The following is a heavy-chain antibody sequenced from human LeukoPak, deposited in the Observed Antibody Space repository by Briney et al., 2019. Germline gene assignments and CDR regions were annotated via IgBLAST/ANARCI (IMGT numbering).Heavy chain of an antibody. CDR2: IYYSGST. V-gene: IGHV4-61*05. Sequence: SETLSLTCTVSGGSISSSSYYWSWIRQPPGKGLEWIGYIYYSGSTNYNPSLKSRVTISVDTSKNQFSLKLSSVTAADTAVYYCARLLAPLDAFDIWGQGTMVTVSS. CDR1: GGSISSSSYY. J-gene: IGHJ3*02. CDR3: ARLLAPLDAFDI.